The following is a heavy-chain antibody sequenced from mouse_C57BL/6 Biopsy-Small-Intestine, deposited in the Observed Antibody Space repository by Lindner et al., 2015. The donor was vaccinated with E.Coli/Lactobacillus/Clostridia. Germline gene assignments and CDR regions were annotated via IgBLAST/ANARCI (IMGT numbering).Heavy chain of an antibody. CDR1: GYTFSGYF. CDR3: ARDDAMTANWEFDY. CDR2: INPSSGYT. D-gene: IGHD4-1*02. J-gene: IGHJ4*01. Sequence: SVKVSCKASGYTFSGYFIHWVRQAPGQGPEWMGRINPSSGYTFYTQMFQGRVTMTGDTSIDTAYMELSSLTYDDTAVYYCARDDAMTANWEFDYWGQGTLVTVSS. V-gene: IGHV1-7*01.